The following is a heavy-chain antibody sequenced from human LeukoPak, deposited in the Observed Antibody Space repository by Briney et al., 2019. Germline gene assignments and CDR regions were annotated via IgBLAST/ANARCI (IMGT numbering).Heavy chain of an antibody. V-gene: IGHV3-23*01. CDR2: IIDVGDT. CDR3: ARGRRPMDV. J-gene: IGHJ6*02. CDR1: GFTLNEHA. Sequence: GGSLRLSCAVSGFTLNEHAVSWVRQAPGKGLEWVSAIIDVGDTYYADSVKGRFAIYRDYSRNTLYLQMNSLRAEDTAAYYCARGRRPMDVWGQGTTVTVSS. D-gene: IGHD6-25*01.